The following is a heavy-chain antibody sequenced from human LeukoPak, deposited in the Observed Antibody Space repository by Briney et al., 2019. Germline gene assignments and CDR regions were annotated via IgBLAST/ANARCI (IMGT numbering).Heavy chain of an antibody. D-gene: IGHD6-13*01. J-gene: IGHJ4*02. V-gene: IGHV3-30*18. CDR3: AKEKGYSSSWSYFDY. Sequence: PGGSLRLSCAASGFTFSSYSMHWVRQAPGKGLEWVAVISYDGSNKYYADSVKGRFTISRDNSKNTLYLQMNSLRAEDTAVYYCAKEKGYSSSWSYFDYWGQGTLVTVSS. CDR1: GFTFSSYS. CDR2: ISYDGSNK.